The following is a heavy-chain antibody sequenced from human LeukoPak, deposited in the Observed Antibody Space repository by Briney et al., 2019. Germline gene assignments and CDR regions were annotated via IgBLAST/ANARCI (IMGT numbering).Heavy chain of an antibody. CDR3: ARDPSITMVRGVAPDY. CDR2: INSDGSST. J-gene: IGHJ4*02. D-gene: IGHD3-10*01. V-gene: IGHV3-74*01. CDR1: GFTFDDYG. Sequence: PGGSLRLSCAASGFTFDDYGMSWVRQAPGKGLVWVSRINSDGSSTSYADSVKGRFTISRDNAKNTLYLQMNSLRAEDTAVYYCARDPSITMVRGVAPDYWGQGTLVTVSS.